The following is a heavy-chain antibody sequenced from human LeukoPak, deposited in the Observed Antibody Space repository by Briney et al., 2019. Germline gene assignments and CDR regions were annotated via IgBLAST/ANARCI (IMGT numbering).Heavy chain of an antibody. D-gene: IGHD1-26*01. CDR1: GGSISSSSYY. V-gene: IGHV4-39*07. J-gene: IGHJ4*02. Sequence: TSETLSLTCTVSGGSISSSSYYWGWIRQPPGKGLEWIGSIYYSGSTYYNPSLKSRVTISVDTSKNQFSLKLSSVTAADTAVYYCARDLLPIVGAYYFDYWGQGTLVTVSS. CDR2: IYYSGST. CDR3: ARDLLPIVGAYYFDY.